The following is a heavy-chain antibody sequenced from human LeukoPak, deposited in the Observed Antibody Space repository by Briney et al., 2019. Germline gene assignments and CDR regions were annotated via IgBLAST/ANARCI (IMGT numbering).Heavy chain of an antibody. J-gene: IGHJ3*02. V-gene: IGHV4-39*01. CDR3: NDIAVAGNDAFDI. CDR2: IYYSGST. D-gene: IGHD6-19*01. CDR1: GGSISSSSYY. Sequence: KSSETLSLTCTVSGGSISSSSYYWGWIRQPPGKGLEWIGSIYYSGSTYYNPSLKSRVTISVDTSKNQFSLKLSSVTAADTAVYYCNDIAVAGNDAFDIWGQGTMVTVSS.